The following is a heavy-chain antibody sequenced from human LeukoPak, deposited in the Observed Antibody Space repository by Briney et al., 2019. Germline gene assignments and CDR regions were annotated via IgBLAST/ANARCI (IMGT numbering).Heavy chain of an antibody. CDR1: GFTFSSYA. D-gene: IGHD6-13*01. Sequence: AGGSLRFSCAASGFTFSSYAMHWVRQAPGKGLEWVAVISYDGSNKYYADSVKGRFTISRDNSKNTLYLQMNSLRAEDTAVYYCARGHGIAAAGKGFDPWGQGTLVTVSS. V-gene: IGHV3-30*01. CDR3: ARGHGIAAAGKGFDP. J-gene: IGHJ5*02. CDR2: ISYDGSNK.